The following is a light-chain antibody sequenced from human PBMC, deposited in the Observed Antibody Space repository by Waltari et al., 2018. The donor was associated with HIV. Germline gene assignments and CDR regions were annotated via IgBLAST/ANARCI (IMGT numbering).Light chain of an antibody. CDR2: INNFGSL. CDR1: SGQSHYG. Sequence: VLTQSPSVSASVGASVKLTCTLTSGQSHYGIAWYQKQPQKGPRYLMRINNFGSLNKGDGIPDRFSGTSSGAERYLTISSLQSEDEADYYCQTWGNGTVVFGGGTRLTVL. J-gene: IGLJ2*01. V-gene: IGLV4-69*01. CDR3: QTWGNGTVV.